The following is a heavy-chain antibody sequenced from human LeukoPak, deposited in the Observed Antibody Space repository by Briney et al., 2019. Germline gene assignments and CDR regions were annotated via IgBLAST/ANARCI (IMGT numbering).Heavy chain of an antibody. V-gene: IGHV4-30-4*01. CDR2: TYFTGST. J-gene: IGHJ4*02. D-gene: IGHD6-6*01. Sequence: SETLSLTCTVSGDSVISGDYRWTWIRQPPGKGLEWIGYTYFTGSTYFNPSLKSRVTISVDTSKNQFSLKLSSVTAAETAVYYCARAKYSSSPFDYWGQGTLVTVSS. CDR1: GDSVISGDYR. CDR3: ARAKYSSSPFDY.